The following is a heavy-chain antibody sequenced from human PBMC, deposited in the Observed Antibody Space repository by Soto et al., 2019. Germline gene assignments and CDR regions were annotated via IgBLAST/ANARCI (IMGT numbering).Heavy chain of an antibody. J-gene: IGHJ3*02. CDR1: RGSQRRVSYY. Sequence: ETLSLTCADSRGSQRRVSYYWSWNRQPPGKGLEWIGYIYYFGSTNYNPSLKSRVTISVDTSKNQFSLKLSSVTAADTAVYYCAREADEDSSGYYFAFAIWGQGTMVIVSS. CDR3: AREADEDSSGYYFAFAI. D-gene: IGHD3-22*01. CDR2: IYYFGST. V-gene: IGHV4-61*01.